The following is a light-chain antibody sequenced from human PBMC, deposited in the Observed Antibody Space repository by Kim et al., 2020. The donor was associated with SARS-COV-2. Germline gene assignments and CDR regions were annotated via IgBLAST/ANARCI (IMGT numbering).Light chain of an antibody. J-gene: IGKJ1*01. CDR3: QQSYSTPS. Sequence: DIQMTQSPSSLAASVGDRVTITCRASQNIDIYLSWYQQKPGKAPKLLIYASSSLQSWVPSRFSGRETGTEYTLTISNLQPEDSATYYCQQSYSTPSFGQGTKVEIK. CDR2: ASS. CDR1: QNIDIY. V-gene: IGKV1-39*01.